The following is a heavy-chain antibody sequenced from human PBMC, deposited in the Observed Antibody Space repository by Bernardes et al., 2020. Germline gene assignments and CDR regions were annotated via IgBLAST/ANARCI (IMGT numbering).Heavy chain of an antibody. CDR2: IYSGDST. Sequence: GGSLRLSCVAPGFTFSSSAMHWVRQAPGKGLEWVSVIYSGDSTDYADSVKGRFTISRDNAKNSLYLQMNSLRAEDTAVYYCARDHSNYLYYYYGMDVWGQGTTVTVSS. CDR1: GFTFSSSA. J-gene: IGHJ6*02. V-gene: IGHV3-66*01. D-gene: IGHD4-4*01. CDR3: ARDHSNYLYYYYGMDV.